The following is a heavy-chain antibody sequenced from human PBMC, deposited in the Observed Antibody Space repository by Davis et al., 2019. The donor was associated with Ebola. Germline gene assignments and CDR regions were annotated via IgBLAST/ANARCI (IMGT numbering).Heavy chain of an antibody. J-gene: IGHJ4*02. CDR2: INSNNGDT. CDR1: GGTFSSYA. Sequence: ASVQVSCKASGGTFSSYAISWVRQAPGQGLEWMGRINSNNGDTNYAQKFQGRVTMTRDTSISTTYLELSSLRSDDTAMYYCARELLVTGYKCADYWGQGTLVTVSS. D-gene: IGHD3-9*01. CDR3: ARELLVTGYKCADY. V-gene: IGHV1-2*02.